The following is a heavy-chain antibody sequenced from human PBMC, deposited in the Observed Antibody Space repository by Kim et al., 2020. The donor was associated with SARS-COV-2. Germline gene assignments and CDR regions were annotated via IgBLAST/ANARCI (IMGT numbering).Heavy chain of an antibody. Sequence: SQTLSLTCAISGDSVSSNSAAWNWIRQSPSRGLEWLGRTYYRSKWYNDYAVSVKSRITINPDTSKNQFSLQLNSVTPEDTAVYYCARDWSSSWYSRSLLTPKKYYIDYWGQGTLVTVSS. V-gene: IGHV6-1*01. CDR2: TYYRSKWYN. CDR1: GDSVSSNSAA. CDR3: ARDWSSSWYSRSLLTPKKYYIDY. J-gene: IGHJ4*02. D-gene: IGHD6-13*01.